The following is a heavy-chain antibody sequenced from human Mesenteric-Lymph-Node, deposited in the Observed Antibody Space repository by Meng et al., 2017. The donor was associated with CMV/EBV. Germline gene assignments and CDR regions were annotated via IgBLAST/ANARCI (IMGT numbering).Heavy chain of an antibody. CDR3: AKEAITGTFDY. V-gene: IGHV3-7*01. Sequence: GGSLRLSCAASGFTFSSYWMSWVRQAPGKGLEWVANVNQDGSGKYYVDSVKGRFTISRDNAKNSVYLQMNSLRAEDTAVYYCAKEAITGTFDYWGQGTLVTVSS. CDR2: VNQDGSGK. D-gene: IGHD1-20*01. J-gene: IGHJ4*02. CDR1: GFTFSSYW.